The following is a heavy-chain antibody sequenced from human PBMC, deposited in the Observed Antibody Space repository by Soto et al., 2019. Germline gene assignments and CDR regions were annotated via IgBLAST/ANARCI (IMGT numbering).Heavy chain of an antibody. D-gene: IGHD5-18*01. CDR1: GFTFSSYA. CDR3: AKDGSRYSYGYGFDY. CDR2: ISGSGGST. J-gene: IGHJ4*02. Sequence: GGSLRLSCAASGFTFSSYAMSWVRQAPGKGLEWVSAISGSGGSTYYADSVKGRFTISRDNSKNTLYLQMNSLRAEDTAVYYCAKDGSRYSYGYGFDYWGQGTLVTVSS. V-gene: IGHV3-23*01.